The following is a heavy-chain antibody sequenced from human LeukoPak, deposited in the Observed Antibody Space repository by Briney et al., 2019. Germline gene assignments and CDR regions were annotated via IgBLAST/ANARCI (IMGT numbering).Heavy chain of an antibody. Sequence: GGSLRLSCAASGFIFSSYTMYWVRQAPGKGLEFVSSIYNSAGSIFCASSVNGRFTVSRDNSKNTLYLQMGSLRVEDTAVYYCAKAGQREWVRMPFASWGQGTLVTVSS. CDR2: IYNSAGSI. V-gene: IGHV3-64*01. CDR3: AKAGQREWVRMPFAS. J-gene: IGHJ5*01. D-gene: IGHD1-26*01. CDR1: GFIFSSYT.